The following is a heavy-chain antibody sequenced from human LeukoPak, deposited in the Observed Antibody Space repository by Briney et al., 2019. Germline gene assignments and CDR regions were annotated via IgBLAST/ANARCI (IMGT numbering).Heavy chain of an antibody. V-gene: IGHV1-46*01. CDR1: GYTFTSYY. D-gene: IGHD2-15*01. CDR2: INPSGGST. CDR3: ARDRVYCSGGSCITSAFDY. J-gene: IGHJ4*02. Sequence: ASVKVSCKASGYTFTSYYMHWVRQAPGQGLEWMGIINPSGGSTSYAQKFQGRVTMTRDMSTSTVYMELSSLRSEDTAVYYCARDRVYCSGGSCITSAFDYWGQGTLVTVSS.